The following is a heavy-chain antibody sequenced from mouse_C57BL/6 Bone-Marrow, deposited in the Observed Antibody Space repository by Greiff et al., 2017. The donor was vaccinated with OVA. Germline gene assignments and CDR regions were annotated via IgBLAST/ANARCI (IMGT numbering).Heavy chain of an antibody. J-gene: IGHJ3*01. Sequence: ESGPGLVKPSQSLSLTCSVTGYSITSGYYWNWIRQFPGNKLEWMGYIRYDGSNNYNSSPKNRISITRDTSKNQFFLKLNSVTTEDTATYYCASVGRLRLLAYWGQGTLVTVSA. CDR2: IRYDGSN. CDR1: GYSITSGYY. D-gene: IGHD2-4*01. V-gene: IGHV3-6*01. CDR3: ASVGRLRLLAY.